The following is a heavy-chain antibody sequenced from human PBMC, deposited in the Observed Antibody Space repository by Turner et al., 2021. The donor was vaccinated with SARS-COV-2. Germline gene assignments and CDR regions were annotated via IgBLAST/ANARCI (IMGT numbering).Heavy chain of an antibody. D-gene: IGHD3-3*01. CDR3: TTDIGPITIFGVATRYGMDV. V-gene: IGHV3-15*01. Sequence: EVQLVESGGGLVKPGGSLRLGCAASGFTFGNAWMSWVRQAPGKGLEWVGRIKSKTEGGTTDYAAPVKGRFTISRDDSKNTLYLQMNSLKTEDTAVYYCTTDIGPITIFGVATRYGMDVWGQGTTVTVSS. CDR2: IKSKTEGGTT. CDR1: GFTFGNAW. J-gene: IGHJ6*02.